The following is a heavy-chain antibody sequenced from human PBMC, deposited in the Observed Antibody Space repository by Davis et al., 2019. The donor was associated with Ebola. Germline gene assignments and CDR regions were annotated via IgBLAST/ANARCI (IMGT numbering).Heavy chain of an antibody. D-gene: IGHD2-15*01. CDR2: IHHSGKS. CDR1: NASISSHY. V-gene: IGHV4-59*11. Sequence: PSETLSLTCSVSNASISSHYWSWVRLAPGKGPEWIGYIHHSGKSNYNFLLKTRVSMSIDTSKNQFSLEMTSVRPADTAVYYCVRTGSGWFDPWGQGTLVTVSA. CDR3: VRTGSGWFDP. J-gene: IGHJ5*02.